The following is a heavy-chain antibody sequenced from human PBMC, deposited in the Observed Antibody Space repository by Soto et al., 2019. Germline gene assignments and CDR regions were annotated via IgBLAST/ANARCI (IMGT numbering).Heavy chain of an antibody. CDR1: CGSISSGGYY. J-gene: IGHJ4*02. CDR2: IYYSGST. CDR3: ARSGGDYSNYPSDY. V-gene: IGHV4-31*03. D-gene: IGHD4-4*01. Sequence: PSETLSLTCTVSCGSISSGGYYWSWIRQHPGKGLEWIGYIYYSGSTYYNPSLKSRVTISVDTPKNQFSLKLSSVTAADTAVYYCARSGGDYSNYPSDYWGQGTLVTVSS.